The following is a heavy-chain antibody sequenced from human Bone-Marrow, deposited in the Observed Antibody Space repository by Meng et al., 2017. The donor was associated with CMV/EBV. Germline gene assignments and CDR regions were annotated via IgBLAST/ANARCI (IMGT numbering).Heavy chain of an antibody. Sequence: ASVKVSCKASGYTFTGYYMHWVRQAPGQGLEWMGWINPNSGGTNYAQKFQGRVTMTRDTSISTAYMELSRLRSDDMAVYYCARVRVVIIKTYGMDVWGQGTTVNGAS. V-gene: IGHV1-2*02. CDR3: ARVRVVIIKTYGMDV. J-gene: IGHJ6*02. CDR2: INPNSGGT. CDR1: GYTFTGYY. D-gene: IGHD3-3*01.